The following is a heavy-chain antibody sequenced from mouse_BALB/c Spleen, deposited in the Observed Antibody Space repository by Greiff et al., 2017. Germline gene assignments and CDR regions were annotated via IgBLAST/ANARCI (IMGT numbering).Heavy chain of an antibody. CDR1: GFTFSSYA. D-gene: IGHD2-4*01. Sequence: EVKLVESGGGLVKPGGSLKLSCAASGFTFSSYAMSWVRQTPEKRLEWVASISSGGSTYYPDSVKGRFTISRDNARIILYLQMSSLRSEDTAMYYCARGNYDYDGYAMDYWGQGTSVTVSS. CDR3: ARGNYDYDGYAMDY. V-gene: IGHV5-6-5*01. J-gene: IGHJ4*01. CDR2: ISSGGST.